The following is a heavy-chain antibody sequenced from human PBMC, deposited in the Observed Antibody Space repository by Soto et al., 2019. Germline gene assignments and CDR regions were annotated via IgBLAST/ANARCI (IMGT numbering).Heavy chain of an antibody. V-gene: IGHV3-23*01. D-gene: IGHD6-13*01. CDR1: GFTFSSYA. CDR2: ISSSSDST. CDR3: AKKGTLSGTGYFDY. J-gene: IGHJ4*02. Sequence: EVQLLESGGGLVQPGGSLRLSCAVSGFTFSSYAMSWVRQAPGKELEWVSAISSSSDSTWYAGSVKGRFTISRDNSKNTLYLQMNSLRAEDTAVYFCAKKGTLSGTGYFDYWGQGTLVTVSS.